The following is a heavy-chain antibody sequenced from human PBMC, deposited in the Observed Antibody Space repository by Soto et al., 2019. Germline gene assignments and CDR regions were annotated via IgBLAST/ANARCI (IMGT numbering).Heavy chain of an antibody. J-gene: IGHJ4*02. CDR2: ISSSGRTI. D-gene: IGHD4-4*01. V-gene: IGHV3-48*02. CDR3: AKGLRGYSTPIDY. CDR1: GFTLSSYS. Sequence: PGGSVRLSCAASGFTLSSYSMNWFRQGPGKGLEWVSYISSSGRTIYYADSVKGRFTISRDNAKNSLYLQMNSLRDEDTAVYYCAKGLRGYSTPIDYWGQGTLVTVSS.